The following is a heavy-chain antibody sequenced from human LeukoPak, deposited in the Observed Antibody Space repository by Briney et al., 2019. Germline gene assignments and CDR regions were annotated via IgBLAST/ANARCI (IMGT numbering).Heavy chain of an antibody. V-gene: IGHV4-59*01. CDR3: ARATAGLDY. Sequence: SETLPLTCTVSGGSISSYYWSWIRQPPGKGLEWIGYIYYSGSTNYNPSLKSRVTISLDTSKNHFSLKLSSVTAADTAVYYCARATAGLDYWGQGTLVTVSS. D-gene: IGHD6-25*01. CDR1: GGSISSYY. J-gene: IGHJ4*02. CDR2: IYYSGST.